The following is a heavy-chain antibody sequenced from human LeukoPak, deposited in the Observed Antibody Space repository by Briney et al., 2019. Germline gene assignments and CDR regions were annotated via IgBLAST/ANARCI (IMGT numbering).Heavy chain of an antibody. V-gene: IGHV4-59*08. D-gene: IGHD6-19*01. Sequence: SETLSLTCTVSGGSISSYYWSWIRQPPGKGLEWVGYMDDSGSTNYNPSLTSRVTISEDTSKNQLSLKLGSVTAADTAVYYCARHSSGSGGAFQYWGQGTPVTVSS. CDR2: MDDSGST. J-gene: IGHJ4*02. CDR3: ARHSSGSGGAFQY. CDR1: GGSISSYY.